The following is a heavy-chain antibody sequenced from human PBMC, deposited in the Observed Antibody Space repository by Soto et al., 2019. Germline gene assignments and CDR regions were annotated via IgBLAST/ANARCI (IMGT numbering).Heavy chain of an antibody. V-gene: IGHV4-31*03. CDR3: ARDRGLGDILTGPFDY. CDR2: IYYSGST. CDR1: GGSISSGGYY. J-gene: IGHJ4*02. Sequence: SETLSLTCTVSGGSISSGGYYWSWIRQHPGKGLEWIGYIYYSGSTYYNPSLKSRVTISVDTSKNQFSLKLSSVTAADTAVYYCARDRGLGDILTGPFDYWGQGTLVTVS. D-gene: IGHD3-9*01.